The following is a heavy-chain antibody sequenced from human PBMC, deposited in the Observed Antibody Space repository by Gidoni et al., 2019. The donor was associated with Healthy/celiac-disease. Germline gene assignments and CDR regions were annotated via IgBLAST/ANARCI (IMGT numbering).Heavy chain of an antibody. CDR3: ARDEDGSSGYYPGNY. Sequence: QVQLVQSGAEVKKPGSSVKVSCKASGGTFSSYAISGVRQAPGQGLEWMGGIIPICGTANYAQKFQGRVTITADESTSTAYMELSSLRSEDTAVYYCARDEDGSSGYYPGNYWGQGTLVTVSS. CDR2: IIPICGTA. D-gene: IGHD3-22*01. V-gene: IGHV1-69*01. CDR1: GGTFSSYA. J-gene: IGHJ4*02.